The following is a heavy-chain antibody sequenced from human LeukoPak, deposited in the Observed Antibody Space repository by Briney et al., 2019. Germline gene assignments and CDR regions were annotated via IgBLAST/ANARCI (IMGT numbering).Heavy chain of an antibody. J-gene: IGHJ4*02. D-gene: IGHD6-13*01. V-gene: IGHV1-2*02. Sequence: GASVKVSCKASGYTFTGYYTHWVRQAPGQGLEWMGWVDPNNGGTNYAQKFQGRVTMTRDTSISAAYMELSGLRSDDTAVYYCARDRPPQLVRPFDYWGQGTLVTVSS. CDR2: VDPNNGGT. CDR3: ARDRPPQLVRPFDY. CDR1: GYTFTGYY.